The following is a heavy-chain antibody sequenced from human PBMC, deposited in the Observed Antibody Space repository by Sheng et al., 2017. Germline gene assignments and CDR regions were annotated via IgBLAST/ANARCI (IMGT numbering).Heavy chain of an antibody. J-gene: IGHJ4*02. CDR3: ARGGDGSFPLDY. D-gene: IGHD1-26*01. V-gene: IGHV4-30-2*01. CDR2: IYYGGST. CDR1: GGSISSGGYS. Sequence: QLQLQESGSGLVKPSQTLSLTCAVSGGSISSGGYSWSWIRQPPGKGLEWIGYIYYGGSTYYNPSLKSRVTISLDRSKNQFSLELSSVAAADTAVYYCARGGDGSFPLDYWGQGTLVTVSS.